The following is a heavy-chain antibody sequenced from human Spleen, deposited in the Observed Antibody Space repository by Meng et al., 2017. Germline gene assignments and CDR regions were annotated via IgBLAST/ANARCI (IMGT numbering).Heavy chain of an antibody. Sequence: QVHLTKWGAGLLKTSETLSRTCVVSGGSFSDYYWSWIRQPPGKGLGWIGEINHSGSTNYNPSLESRATISVDTSQNNLSLKLSSVTAADSAVYYCARGPTTMAHDFDYWGQGTLVTVSS. CDR1: GGSFSDYY. CDR3: ARGPTTMAHDFDY. V-gene: IGHV4-34*01. J-gene: IGHJ4*02. CDR2: INHSGST. D-gene: IGHD4-11*01.